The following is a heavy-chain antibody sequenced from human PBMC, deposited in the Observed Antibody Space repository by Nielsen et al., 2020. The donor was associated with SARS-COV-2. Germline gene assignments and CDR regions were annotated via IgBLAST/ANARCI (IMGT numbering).Heavy chain of an antibody. CDR3: ARLPTYYDFWSGFPGGFDY. Sequence: WIRQPPGKGLEWIGYIYYSGSTYYNPSLKSRVTISVDTSKNQFSLKLSSVTAADTAVYYCARLPTYYDFWSGFPGGFDYWGQGTLVTVSS. CDR2: IYYSGST. V-gene: IGHV4-31*02. D-gene: IGHD3-3*01. J-gene: IGHJ4*02.